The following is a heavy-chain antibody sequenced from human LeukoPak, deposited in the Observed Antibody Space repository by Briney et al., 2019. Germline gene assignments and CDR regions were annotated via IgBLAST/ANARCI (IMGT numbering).Heavy chain of an antibody. D-gene: IGHD1-26*01. CDR1: GYSITSGYY. CDR3: ARMVGWGARRYSYYYMDV. CDR2: IYYSGST. J-gene: IGHJ6*03. V-gene: IGHV4-59*01. Sequence: SETLSLTCTVSGYSITSGYYWGWIRQPPGKGLECIGYIYYSGSTNYNPSLKSRVTISVDTSKNQFSLKLSSVTAADTAVYYCARMVGWGARRYSYYYMDVWGKGTTVTISS.